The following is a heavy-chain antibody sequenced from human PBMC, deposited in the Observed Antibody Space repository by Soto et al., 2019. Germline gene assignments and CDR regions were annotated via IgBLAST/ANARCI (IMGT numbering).Heavy chain of an antibody. CDR1: GFTFSSYA. Sequence: EVQLLESGGGLVQPGGSLRLSCAASGFTFSSYAMSCVRQAPGKGLEWVSGVSGSGGTTYYGDSVQGRFTISRDNSNSPLYMQINSVRAEDTAVYYCAKSLRGVISGGFDPLGQGTLVIVFS. CDR2: VSGSGGTT. V-gene: IGHV3-23*01. D-gene: IGHD3-10*01. J-gene: IGHJ5*02. CDR3: AKSLRGVISGGFDP.